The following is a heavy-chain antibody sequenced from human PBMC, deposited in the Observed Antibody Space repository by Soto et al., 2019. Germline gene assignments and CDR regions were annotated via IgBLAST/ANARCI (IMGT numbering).Heavy chain of an antibody. CDR2: ISSSGSII. Sequence: QVQLMESGGGLVKPGGSLRLSCAASGFTFSDYYMSWIRQAPGKGLEWVSYISSSGSIIYYDDSVKGRFTIPRDNATNSLYLQMKSLRAEDTAVYYCARDLFTVTNVDCWGQGTLVTVSS. J-gene: IGHJ4*02. V-gene: IGHV3-11*01. CDR1: GFTFSDYY. D-gene: IGHD4-17*01. CDR3: ARDLFTVTNVDC.